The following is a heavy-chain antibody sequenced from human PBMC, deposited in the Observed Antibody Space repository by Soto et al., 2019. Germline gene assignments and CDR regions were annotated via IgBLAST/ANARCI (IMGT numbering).Heavy chain of an antibody. Sequence: RVRQAPGKGLEWVANINQDGSEKYSVDSVKGRFTISRDNARNSLYLQMNSLRADYTPVYYYAIGKCCNIYCGKGSLV. CDR3: AIGKCCNIY. D-gene: IGHD2-15*01. CDR2: INQDGSEK. J-gene: IGHJ4*02. V-gene: IGHV3-7*01.